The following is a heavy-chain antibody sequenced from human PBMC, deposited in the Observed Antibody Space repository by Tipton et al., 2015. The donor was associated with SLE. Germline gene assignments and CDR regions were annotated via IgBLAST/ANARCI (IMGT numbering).Heavy chain of an antibody. J-gene: IGHJ4*02. CDR1: GGSISSYY. V-gene: IGHV4-59*12. CDR3: ARGLGTMARGLIGQLFDY. Sequence: TLSLTCTVSGGSISSYYWSWIRQPPGKGLEWIGHIYNSGDTNYNPSLKSRVSMSIDTSKNQFSLKLRSVTAADTAVFYCARGLGTMARGLIGQLFDYWGQGTLVTVSS. CDR2: IYNSGDT. D-gene: IGHD3-10*01.